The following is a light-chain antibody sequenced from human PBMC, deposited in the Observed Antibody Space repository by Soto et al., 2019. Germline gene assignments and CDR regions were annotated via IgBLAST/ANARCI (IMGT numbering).Light chain of an antibody. Sequence: QPVLTQSPSASASLGASVKLTCTLSSGHSSYAIAWHQQQPEKGPRYLMKVNSDGSHSKGDGIPDRFSGSSAGTERYLAISRLQAGDGGGYFCQTWGGGNVVIGGGTKLTVL. J-gene: IGLJ2*01. CDR1: SGHSSYA. CDR3: QTWGGGNVV. CDR2: VNSDGSH. V-gene: IGLV4-69*01.